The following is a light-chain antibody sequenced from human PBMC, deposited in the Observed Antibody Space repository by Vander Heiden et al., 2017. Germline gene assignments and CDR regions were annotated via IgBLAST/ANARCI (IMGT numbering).Light chain of an antibody. CDR3: SSYTGSSTLGV. V-gene: IGLV2-14*03. Sequence: QSALTQPASVSGSPGQSITISCTGTSNDVGGYNYVSWYQQHPGKAPKIIIFDVSNRPLGVSNRFSGSKSGNTASLTISGLHAEDEADYYGSSYTGSSTLGVFGGGTKLTVL. J-gene: IGLJ3*02. CDR1: SNDVGGYNY. CDR2: DVS.